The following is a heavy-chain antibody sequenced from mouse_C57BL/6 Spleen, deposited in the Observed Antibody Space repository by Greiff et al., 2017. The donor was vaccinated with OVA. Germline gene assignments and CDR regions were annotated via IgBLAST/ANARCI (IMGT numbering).Heavy chain of an antibody. CDR3: ARDRPLYYAYYFDY. D-gene: IGHD2-1*01. J-gene: IGHJ2*01. CDR2: ISYDGSN. Sequence: VQLKESGPGLVKPSQSLSLTCSVTGYSITSGYYWNWIRQFPGNKLEWMGYISYDGSNNYNPSLKNRISITRDTSKNQFFLKLNSVTTEDTATYYCARDRPLYYAYYFDYWGQGTTLTVSS. CDR1: GYSITSGYY. V-gene: IGHV3-6*01.